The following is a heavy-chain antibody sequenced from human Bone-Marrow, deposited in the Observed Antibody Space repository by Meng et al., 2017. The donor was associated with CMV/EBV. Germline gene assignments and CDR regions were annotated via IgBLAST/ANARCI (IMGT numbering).Heavy chain of an antibody. CDR3: RGYYDSSSYYPSGDF. Sequence: SEILSSTCTVPGGSISSSSYYWGWIRQPPGKGLEWIGSIYSGGNTYYNPSLMTRVTISVDTSKNQFSLKLSSVTAANTAVYYCRGYYDSSSYYPSGDFWGQGNLVTVSS. CDR2: IYSGGNT. J-gene: IGHJ4*02. D-gene: IGHD3-22*01. CDR1: GGSISSSSYY. V-gene: IGHV4-39*01.